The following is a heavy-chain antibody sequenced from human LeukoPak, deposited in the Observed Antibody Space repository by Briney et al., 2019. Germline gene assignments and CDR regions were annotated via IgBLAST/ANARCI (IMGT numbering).Heavy chain of an antibody. CDR2: INHSGNT. V-gene: IGHV4-34*01. D-gene: IGHD6-19*01. CDR3: ARETRIGVAGHYYFDY. Sequence: SEPLSLPCAVFGRSFRGYYWSWIRKPPGKGREWIGEINHSGNTNYNPSLKSRVTISVDTSKNQFSLRLGSVTAADTAVYYCARETRIGVAGHYYFDYWGQGTLVTVAS. CDR1: GRSFRGYY. J-gene: IGHJ4*02.